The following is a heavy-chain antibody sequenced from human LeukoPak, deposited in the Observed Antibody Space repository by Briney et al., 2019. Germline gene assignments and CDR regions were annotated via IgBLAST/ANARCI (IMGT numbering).Heavy chain of an antibody. J-gene: IGHJ6*03. CDR3: ARDNSSRYMDV. CDR2: IYYSGST. D-gene: IGHD6-6*01. CDR1: GGSISSYY. V-gene: IGHV4-59*01. Sequence: SETLSLTCTVSGGSISSYYWSWIRQPPGKGLEWIGYIYYSGSTNYNPSLKSRVTISVDTSKNQFSLKLSSVTAADTAVYYCARDNSSRYMDVWGKGTTVTVSS.